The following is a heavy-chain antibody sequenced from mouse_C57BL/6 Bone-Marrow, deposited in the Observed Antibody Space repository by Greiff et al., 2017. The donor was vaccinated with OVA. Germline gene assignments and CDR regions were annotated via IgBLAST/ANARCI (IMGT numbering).Heavy chain of an antibody. CDR3: ARWLLPLDY. CDR1: GFTFTDYY. V-gene: IGHV7-3*01. D-gene: IGHD2-3*01. Sequence: EVKLVDSGGGLVQPGGSLSLSCAASGFTFTDYYMSWVRQPPGKALEWLGFIRNKANGYTTEYSASVKGRFTISRDNSQSILYLQMNALRAEDSATYYCARWLLPLDYWGQGTTLTVSS. CDR2: IRNKANGYTT. J-gene: IGHJ2*01.